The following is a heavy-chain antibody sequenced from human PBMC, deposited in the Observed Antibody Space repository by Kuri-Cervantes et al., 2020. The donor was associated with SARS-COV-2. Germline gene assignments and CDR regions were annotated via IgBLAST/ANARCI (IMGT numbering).Heavy chain of an antibody. CDR2: ISTDGTYT. V-gene: IGHV3-74*01. CDR1: GLIFNNSW. D-gene: IGHD2-15*01. CDR3: TPLLASLDY. Sequence: GESLKISCAVSGLIFNNSWMHWVRQGPGKGLVWVSRISTDGTYTHYADSVKGRFTISRDNAKSTLFLQMNSLRAEDTAVYFCTPLLASLDYWGQGTLVTVSS. J-gene: IGHJ4*02.